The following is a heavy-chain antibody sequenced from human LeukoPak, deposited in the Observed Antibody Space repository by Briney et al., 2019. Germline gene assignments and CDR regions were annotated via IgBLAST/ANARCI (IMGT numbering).Heavy chain of an antibody. D-gene: IGHD6-19*01. CDR3: ARVGIAVAGSYNYYAMDV. CDR2: IYTSGST. V-gene: IGHV4-4*07. CDR1: GGSISSYY. J-gene: IGHJ6*02. Sequence: SETLSLTCTVSGGSISSYYWSWIRQPAGKGLEWVGRIYTSGSTNYNPSLKSRVTMSVDTSKNQFSLKLSSVAAADTAVYYCARVGIAVAGSYNYYAMDVWGQGTTVTVSS.